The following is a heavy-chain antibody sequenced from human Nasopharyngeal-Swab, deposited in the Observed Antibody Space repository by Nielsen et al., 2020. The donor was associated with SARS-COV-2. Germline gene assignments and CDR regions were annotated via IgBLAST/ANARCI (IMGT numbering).Heavy chain of an antibody. Sequence: GGSLRLSCVASRFTFSRWSMHWVRQAPGKGLEWVTVISSDGSDKQYVDSVKGRFTISRDNSKNTLYLQVKSLRADDTGVYYCASLRADTPDFAYLGQGTLVTVSS. CDR2: ISSDGSDK. V-gene: IGHV3-30*03. J-gene: IGHJ4*02. D-gene: IGHD2-15*01. CDR1: RFTFSRWS. CDR3: ASLRADTPDFAY.